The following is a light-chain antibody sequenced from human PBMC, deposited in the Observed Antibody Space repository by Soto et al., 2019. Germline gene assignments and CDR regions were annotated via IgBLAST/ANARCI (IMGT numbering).Light chain of an antibody. V-gene: IGLV2-8*01. CDR3: NSYAGRNNHYL. Sequence: QSVLTQPPSASGSPGQSVTISCTGTSSDVGGYNYVSWYQQHPGKAPKLMIYEVTKRPSGVPDRFSGSKSGNTASLTVSGLQAEDESDYYCNSYAGRNNHYLFGTGNKVTVL. CDR2: EVT. J-gene: IGLJ1*01. CDR1: SSDVGGYNY.